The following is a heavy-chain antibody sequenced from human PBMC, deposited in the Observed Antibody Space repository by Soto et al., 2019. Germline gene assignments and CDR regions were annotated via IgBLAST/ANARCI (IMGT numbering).Heavy chain of an antibody. D-gene: IGHD5-18*01. CDR2: IYYSGSA. CDR1: GGSISSYY. J-gene: IGHJ4*02. Sequence: PSETLSLTCTVSGGSISSYYWSWIRQPPGKGLEWIGYIYYSGSANYNPSLKSRVSISVDTSKNQFSLKLSSVTAADTAVYFCARHAREQLWFHFDYWGQGSLVTVSS. V-gene: IGHV4-59*01. CDR3: ARHAREQLWFHFDY.